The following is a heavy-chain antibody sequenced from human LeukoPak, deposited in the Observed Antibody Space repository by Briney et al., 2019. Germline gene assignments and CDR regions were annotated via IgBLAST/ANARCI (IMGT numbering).Heavy chain of an antibody. CDR3: ARDRYYYDTSGPPLDI. D-gene: IGHD3-22*01. Sequence: SETLSLTCTFSGGSVSSYYWSWIRQPAGKGLEWIGHIYTSGSTNYNPSLKSRVTMSVDTSKNQFSLRLSSVTAADTAVYYCARDRYYYDTSGPPLDIWGQGTMVTVSS. CDR1: GGSVSSYY. CDR2: IYTSGST. V-gene: IGHV4-4*07. J-gene: IGHJ3*02.